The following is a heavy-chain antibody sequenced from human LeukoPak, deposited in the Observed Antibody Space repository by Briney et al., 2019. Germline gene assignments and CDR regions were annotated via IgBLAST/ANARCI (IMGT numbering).Heavy chain of an antibody. J-gene: IGHJ6*02. CDR3: AKAPPGAVAGAGYGMDV. V-gene: IGHV3-23*01. Sequence: PGGALRLSCAASGFTFSSYAMSWVRQAPGKGREWVSVISGSGGSTYYADSVKGRFTISRDNSKNTLYLQINSLRAEDTAVYYCAKAPPGAVAGAGYGMDVWGQGTTVTVSS. CDR1: GFTFSSYA. CDR2: ISGSGGST. D-gene: IGHD6-19*01.